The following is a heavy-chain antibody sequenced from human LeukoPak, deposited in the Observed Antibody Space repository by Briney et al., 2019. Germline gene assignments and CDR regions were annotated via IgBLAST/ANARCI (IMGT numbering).Heavy chain of an antibody. D-gene: IGHD6-19*01. Sequence: ASVKAFCKTSGYTFTGYDMHWVRQAPGQGLEWMGWINPNTGGTDYAQKFQGRVTMTRDTSISTAYMELSRLRSDDTAVYYCARSVGIAVAANYWGQGTLVTVSS. CDR1: GYTFTGYD. CDR2: INPNTGGT. CDR3: ARSVGIAVAANY. J-gene: IGHJ4*02. V-gene: IGHV1-2*02.